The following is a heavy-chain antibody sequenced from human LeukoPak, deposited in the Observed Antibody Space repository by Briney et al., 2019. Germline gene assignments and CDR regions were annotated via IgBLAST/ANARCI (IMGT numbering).Heavy chain of an antibody. CDR1: GDSISSRTYY. CDR2: IWNSGST. V-gene: IGHV4-31*03. Sequence: NPSQTLSLTCSVSGDSISSRTYYWTWIRQHPEKGLEWIGYIWNSGSTNYNPSLKSRVTISVDTSKNQFSLKLTSVTAADTAVYCCARDASSTFPNWFDPWGQGILVIVSS. CDR3: ARDASSTFPNWFDP. J-gene: IGHJ5*02. D-gene: IGHD6-6*01.